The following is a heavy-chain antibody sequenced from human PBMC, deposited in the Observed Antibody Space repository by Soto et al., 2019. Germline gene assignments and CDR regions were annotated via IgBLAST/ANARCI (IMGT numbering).Heavy chain of an antibody. CDR2: IHRAGVT. Sequence: QVHLQESGPGLVKPSETLSLTCAISGGSTSSSDWWTWVRQPPGEGLEWIGEIHRAGVTNYNSSLKSRLTISPDHSTNQFSLSLTYVTAADAAVYFCAGRPEIHPRWGQGILVPVSS. CDR1: GGSTSSSDW. V-gene: IGHV4-4*02. CDR3: AGRPEIHPR. D-gene: IGHD5-18*01. J-gene: IGHJ4*02.